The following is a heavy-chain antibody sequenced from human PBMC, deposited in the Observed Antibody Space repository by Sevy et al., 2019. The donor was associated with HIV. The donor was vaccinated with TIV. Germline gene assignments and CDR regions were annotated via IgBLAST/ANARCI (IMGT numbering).Heavy chain of an antibody. CDR3: ARAPDTAMVTYEY. CDR2: IDWNGGST. V-gene: IGHV3-20*04. Sequence: GGSLRLSCAASGFTFDDYGMSWVRQAPGKGLEWVFGIDWNGGSTGYAYSVKGRFTISRDNAKNSLYLRMNILRAEDTALYYCARAPDTAMVTYEYWVQGTLVTVSS. J-gene: IGHJ4*02. CDR1: GFTFDDYG. D-gene: IGHD5-18*01.